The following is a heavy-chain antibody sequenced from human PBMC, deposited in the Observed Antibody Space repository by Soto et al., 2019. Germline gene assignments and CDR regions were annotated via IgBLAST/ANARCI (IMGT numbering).Heavy chain of an antibody. Sequence: ASVKVSCKASGYSFTDYHIHWVRQAPGQGLGWLGRINPKSGGTSTAQKFQGWVTMTTDTSISTASMELTRLTSDDTAIYYCARGDSTDCSNGVCSFFYNHDMDVWGQGTTVTVSS. CDR2: INPKSGGT. CDR1: GYSFTDYH. V-gene: IGHV1-2*04. D-gene: IGHD2-8*01. J-gene: IGHJ6*02. CDR3: ARGDSTDCSNGVCSFFYNHDMDV.